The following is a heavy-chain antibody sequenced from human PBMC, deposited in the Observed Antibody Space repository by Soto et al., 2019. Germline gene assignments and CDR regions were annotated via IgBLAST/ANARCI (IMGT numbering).Heavy chain of an antibody. J-gene: IGHJ4*02. CDR3: AKGSFGFDY. V-gene: IGHV3-23*01. CDR2: ISKSGDST. D-gene: IGHD3-10*01. Sequence: VSLRLSCAASGVTFTSYAMTWVRQVPGEGLQWVSSISKSGDSTYYADSVKGRFTTSRDNSKNTLYLQMNSLRAEDTAIYYCAKGSFGFDYWGQGTLVTVYS. CDR1: GVTFTSYA.